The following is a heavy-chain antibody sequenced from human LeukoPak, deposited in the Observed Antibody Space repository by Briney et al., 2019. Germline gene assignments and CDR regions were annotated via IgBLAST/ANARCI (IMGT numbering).Heavy chain of an antibody. V-gene: IGHV3-53*01. J-gene: IGHJ4*02. CDR2: IYSGGST. D-gene: IGHD6-13*01. CDR3: ARVSSWYFDY. CDR1: GFTVSSNY. Sequence: GGSLRLSCAASGFTVSSNYMSWVRQAPGKGLEWVSVIYSGGSTYYADSVKGRFTISRDNSKNTLYLQMSSLRAEDTAVYYCARVSSWYFDYWGQGTLVTVSS.